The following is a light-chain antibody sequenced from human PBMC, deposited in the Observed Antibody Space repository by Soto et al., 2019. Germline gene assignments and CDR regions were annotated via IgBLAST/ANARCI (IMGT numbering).Light chain of an antibody. J-gene: IGLJ1*01. Sequence: ALTQAPSGSGFPGQSGSISCTRTRSDVGGYNYVSWYQQHPGKAPKLMIYEVNQRPSGVPDRFSGSKSGNTASLTVSGLQAEDEADYYCSSYAGSNNYVFGTGTKVTVL. V-gene: IGLV2-8*01. CDR3: SSYAGSNNYV. CDR1: RSDVGGYNY. CDR2: EVN.